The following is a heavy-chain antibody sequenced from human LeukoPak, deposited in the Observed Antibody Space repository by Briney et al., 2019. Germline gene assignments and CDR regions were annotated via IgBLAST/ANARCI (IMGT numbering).Heavy chain of an antibody. Sequence: GGSLRLSCEASGITFSSYAMSWVRQAPGKGLEWVSVISGSGGSTYYADSVKGRLTISRDNSKNTLYLQLNSLRAEDTAVYCCSKGHSSSWSDWFDPWGQGTLVTVSS. CDR3: SKGHSSSWSDWFDP. D-gene: IGHD6-13*01. CDR1: GITFSSYA. V-gene: IGHV3-23*01. CDR2: ISGSGGST. J-gene: IGHJ5*02.